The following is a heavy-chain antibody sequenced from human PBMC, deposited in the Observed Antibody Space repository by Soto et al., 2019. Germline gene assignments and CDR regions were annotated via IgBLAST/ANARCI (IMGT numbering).Heavy chain of an antibody. V-gene: IGHV3-48*01. Sequence: EVQLVESGGGLVQPGGSLRLSCAASGFTFSSYSMNWVRQAPGKGREWVSYISSSRSTIYYADSVKGRFTISRDNAKNSLYLHMNSLRAEDTAVYYCARDCPGSSTTCYGNEWFDSWGQGTLVTVSS. CDR2: ISSSRSTI. J-gene: IGHJ5*01. CDR1: GFTFSSYS. D-gene: IGHD2-2*01. CDR3: ARDCPGSSTTCYGNEWFDS.